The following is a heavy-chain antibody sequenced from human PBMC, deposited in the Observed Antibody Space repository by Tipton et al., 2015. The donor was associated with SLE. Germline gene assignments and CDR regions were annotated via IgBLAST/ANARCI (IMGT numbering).Heavy chain of an antibody. CDR3: ARGRGGRRYWYFDL. J-gene: IGHJ2*01. D-gene: IGHD1-26*01. CDR2: VYDSGST. V-gene: IGHV4-31*03. CDR1: GGSITSGGYY. Sequence: TLSLTCTVSGGSITSGGYYWSWIRQPPGKGVEWFGFVYDSGSTSPSLKSRVTISVDTSKNQFPLKLSSVTAADTAVYYCARGRGGRRYWYFDLWGRGTLVTVSS.